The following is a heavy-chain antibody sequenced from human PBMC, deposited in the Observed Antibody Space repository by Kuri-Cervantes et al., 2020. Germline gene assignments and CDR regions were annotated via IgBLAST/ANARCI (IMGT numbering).Heavy chain of an antibody. CDR3: ARETSRALVD. J-gene: IGHJ4*02. CDR1: GFTFSNYV. Sequence: GESLKISCAASGFTFSNYVMHWVRQAPGKGLEWAAVISYDGNNKYYEDSVKGRFTISRDTSKNMLYLQMGGLRAEDMAVYYCARETSRALVDWGQGTLVTVSS. V-gene: IGHV3-30*14. CDR2: ISYDGNNK.